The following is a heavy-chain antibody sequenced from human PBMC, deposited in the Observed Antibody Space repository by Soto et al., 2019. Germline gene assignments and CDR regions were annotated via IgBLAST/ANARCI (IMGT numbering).Heavy chain of an antibody. CDR1: GGTFRSYA. D-gene: IGHD4-17*01. CDR3: AREGDYGGNSAGGFDI. CDR2: IIPIFGTA. Sequence: SAKVSCRAPGGTFRSYAISWVRQAPAEGLEWMGGIIPIFGTANYAQKFQGRVTITADESTSTAYMELSSLRSEDTAVYYCAREGDYGGNSAGGFDIWGQGTMVT. J-gene: IGHJ3*02. V-gene: IGHV1-69*13.